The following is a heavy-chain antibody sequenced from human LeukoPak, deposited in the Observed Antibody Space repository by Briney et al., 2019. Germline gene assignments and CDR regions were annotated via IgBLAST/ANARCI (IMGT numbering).Heavy chain of an antibody. CDR3: ARVDRESYYYDSSGRSGAFDI. V-gene: IGHV3-23*01. CDR1: GFTFSSYG. CDR2: ISGSGGST. D-gene: IGHD3-22*01. Sequence: GGSLRLSCAASGFTFSSYGMSWVRQAPGKGLEWVSAISGSGGSTYYADSVKGRFTISRDNSKNTLYLQMNSLRAEDTAVYYCARVDRESYYYDSSGRSGAFDIWGQGTMVTVSS. J-gene: IGHJ3*02.